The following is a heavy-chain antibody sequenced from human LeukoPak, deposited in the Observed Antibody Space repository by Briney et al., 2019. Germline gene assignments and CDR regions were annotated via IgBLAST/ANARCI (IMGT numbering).Heavy chain of an antibody. J-gene: IGHJ6*02. CDR2: ISGSGGST. D-gene: IGHD3-10*01. Sequence: GGSLRLSCAASGFTFSSYAMSWVRQAPGKGLEWVSAISGSGGSTYYEDSVKGRFTISRDNSKNTLYLQMNSLRAEDTAVYYCAKGPKGRFGELLSRYYYYGMDVWGQGTTVTVSS. CDR3: AKGPKGRFGELLSRYYYYGMDV. V-gene: IGHV3-23*01. CDR1: GFTFSSYA.